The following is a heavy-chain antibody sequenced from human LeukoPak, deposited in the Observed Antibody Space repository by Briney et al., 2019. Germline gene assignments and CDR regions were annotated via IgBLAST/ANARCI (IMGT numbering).Heavy chain of an antibody. CDR3: ATGYSYVPDFDY. CDR2: IPYDGSNK. V-gene: IGHV3-30*03. CDR1: GFTFSSYG. D-gene: IGHD5-18*01. J-gene: IGHJ4*02. Sequence: PGGSLRLSCAASGFTFSSYGMHWVRQAPGKGLEWVAVIPYDGSNKYYADSVKGRFTISRDNSKNTLYLQMNSLRAEDTAVYYCATGYSYVPDFDYWGQGTLVTVSS.